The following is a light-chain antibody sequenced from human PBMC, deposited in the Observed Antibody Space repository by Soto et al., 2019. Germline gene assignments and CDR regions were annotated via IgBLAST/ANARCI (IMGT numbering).Light chain of an antibody. V-gene: IGKV1-5*03. Sequence: IQMTQPPSTLSASVGDRGTFTCRASQTISTWLAWYQQKPGEAPKLLIYKASTLEVGVPSRFSASGSGTEFPLTINPLQPADVATYYRQQYNSYPWTFGQGTKV. CDR3: QQYNSYPWT. CDR2: KAS. CDR1: QTISTW. J-gene: IGKJ1*01.